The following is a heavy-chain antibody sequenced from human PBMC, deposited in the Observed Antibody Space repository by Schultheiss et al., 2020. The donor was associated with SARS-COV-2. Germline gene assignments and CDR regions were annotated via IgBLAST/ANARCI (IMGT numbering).Heavy chain of an antibody. J-gene: IGHJ4*02. CDR3: AKMVIAAAGDY. CDR1: GFTFSSYA. D-gene: IGHD6-13*01. Sequence: GESLKISCAASGFTFSSYAMSWVRQAPGKGLEWVSSITGAGGSTYYADSVKGRFTISRDNSKNTLSLQMSSLRAADTAVYYCAKMVIAAAGDYWGQGTLVTVSS. CDR2: ITGAGGST. V-gene: IGHV3-23*01.